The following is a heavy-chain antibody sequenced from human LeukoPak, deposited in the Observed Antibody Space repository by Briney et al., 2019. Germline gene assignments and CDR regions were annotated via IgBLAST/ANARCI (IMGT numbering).Heavy chain of an antibody. CDR1: GYTFTTYA. V-gene: IGHV1-3*01. CDR3: ARDQGQWLGHFDY. D-gene: IGHD6-19*01. Sequence: ASVKVSCKASGYTFTTYAMHWVRQAPGQRLEWMGWINAGNGNTKYSQKFQGRVTISRDTSASTAYMELSSLRSEDTAVYYCARDQGQWLGHFDYWGQGTLVTVSS. J-gene: IGHJ4*02. CDR2: INAGNGNT.